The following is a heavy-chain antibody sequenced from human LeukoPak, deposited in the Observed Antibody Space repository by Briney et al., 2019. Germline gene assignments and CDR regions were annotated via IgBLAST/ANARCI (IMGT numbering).Heavy chain of an antibody. CDR3: AREKFLADYLDY. CDR2: IYYSGST. CDR1: GGSISSYY. V-gene: IGHV4-59*01. Sequence: SETLSLTCTVSGGSISSYYWSWIRQPPGKGLEWIGYIYYSGSTNYKSSLKSRVTISVDSSKNQFSLKLSSVTAADTAVYYCAREKFLADYLDYWGQGTLVTVSS. J-gene: IGHJ4*02. D-gene: IGHD6-19*01.